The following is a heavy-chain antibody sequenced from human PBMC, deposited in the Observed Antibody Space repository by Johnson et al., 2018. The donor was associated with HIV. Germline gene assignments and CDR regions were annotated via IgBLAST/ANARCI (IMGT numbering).Heavy chain of an antibody. D-gene: IGHD5-12*01. Sequence: SSYWMSWVRQAPGKGLEWVANIKQDGSEKYYVDSVKGRFTISRDNAKNSLYLQMNSLRAEDTAVYYCVFDTSTYAAFDMWGQGTMVTVSS. CDR1: SSYW. CDR2: IKQDGSEK. V-gene: IGHV3-7*02. J-gene: IGHJ3*02. CDR3: VFDTSTYAAFDM.